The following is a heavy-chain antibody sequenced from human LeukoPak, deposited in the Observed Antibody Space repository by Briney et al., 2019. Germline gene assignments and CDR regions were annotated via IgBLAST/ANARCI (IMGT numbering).Heavy chain of an antibody. V-gene: IGHV3-20*04. CDR1: GFTFDDYG. CDR2: INWNGGST. J-gene: IGHJ4*02. D-gene: IGHD3-22*01. Sequence: GGSLRLSCAASGFTFDDYGMSWVRQAPGKGLEWVSGINWNGGSTVYADSVKGRFAISIDNAKNSLYLQMNSLIADDTALYYCARTGGNYYDSSGLMKYFDYWGQGTLVTVSS. CDR3: ARTGGNYYDSSGLMKYFDY.